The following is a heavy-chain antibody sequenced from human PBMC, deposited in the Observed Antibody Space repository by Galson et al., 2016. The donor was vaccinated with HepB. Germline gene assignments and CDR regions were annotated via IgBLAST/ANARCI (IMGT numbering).Heavy chain of an antibody. J-gene: IGHJ4*02. V-gene: IGHV3-11*05. Sequence: SLRLSCAASGFTFSDYYMSWIRQAPGKGLEWLSYISGSIHHTDYADSAKGRFTITRDKAKNSLHLQMSNLTVEDTAVYYCARAVPDHYASGSYPDYWGQGTLVTVSS. CDR3: ARAVPDHYASGSYPDY. CDR1: GFTFSDYY. D-gene: IGHD3-10*01. CDR2: ISGSIHHT.